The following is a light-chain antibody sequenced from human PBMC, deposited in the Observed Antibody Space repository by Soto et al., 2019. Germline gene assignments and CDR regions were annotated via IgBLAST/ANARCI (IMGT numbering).Light chain of an antibody. CDR3: QQYNNWPRRT. V-gene: IGKV3-15*01. CDR1: QSVSSSY. J-gene: IGKJ1*01. Sequence: EIVLTQSPCTLSLSPGERATLSCRASQSVSSSYLAWYQQKPGQAPRLLIYGASTRATGIPARFSGSGSGTEFTLTISSLQSEDFAVYYCQQYNNWPRRTFGQGSKVDI. CDR2: GAS.